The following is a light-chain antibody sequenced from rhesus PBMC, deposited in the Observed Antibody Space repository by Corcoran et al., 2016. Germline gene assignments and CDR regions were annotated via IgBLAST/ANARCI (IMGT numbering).Light chain of an antibody. V-gene: IGKV1-22*01. J-gene: IGKJ4*01. Sequence: DIQMTQSPSSLSASVGDTVTITCRASQSVSSWLDWYQQKAGKAPKLMIYKASSLERGVQSRFSGSGSGTDFTLTIRSLQPEDFSTYYWLQDYTTPLTFGGGTKVEIK. CDR1: QSVSSW. CDR2: KAS. CDR3: LQDYTTPLT.